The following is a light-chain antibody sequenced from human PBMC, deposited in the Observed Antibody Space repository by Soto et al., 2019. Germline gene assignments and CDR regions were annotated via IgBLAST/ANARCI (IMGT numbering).Light chain of an antibody. CDR3: QQYSSYPYT. CDR2: DAS. Sequence: DIQMTQSPASLSASVGDRVTITCRASQDIRNYLAWFQQKPGKAPKSLIYDASNLQSGVPSKFSGSGSGTIFTLTISSLQPEDFATYHCQQYSSYPYTFGPGTKVDIK. CDR1: QDIRNY. J-gene: IGKJ3*01. V-gene: IGKV1-16*02.